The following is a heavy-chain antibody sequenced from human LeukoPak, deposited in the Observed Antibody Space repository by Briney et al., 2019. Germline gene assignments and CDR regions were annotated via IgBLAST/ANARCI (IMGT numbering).Heavy chain of an antibody. CDR3: ATASFCSGTPCVYYFMDV. CDR1: GYTLSEKS. Sequence: ASVKVSCKVSGYTLSEKSMHWVRQAPGTGLEWLGGFHPEDGDTIYAERFQDRITMTGDTSTHTAYMELSSLRSEDTAVYFCATASFCSGTPCVYYFMDVWGEGTPVTVS. J-gene: IGHJ6*03. CDR2: FHPEDGDT. D-gene: IGHD2-15*01. V-gene: IGHV1-24*01.